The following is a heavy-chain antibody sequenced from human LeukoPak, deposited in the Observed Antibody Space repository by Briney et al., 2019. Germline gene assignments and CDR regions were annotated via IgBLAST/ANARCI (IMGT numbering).Heavy chain of an antibody. J-gene: IGHJ4*02. D-gene: IGHD3-16*01. Sequence: PGGSLRLSCAASGFTFSSYAMSWVRQAPGKGLEWVSAISGSGGSTCYADSVKGRFTISRDNSKNTLYLQMNSLRAEDTAVYYCAKGGGKTYYFDYWGQGTLVTVSS. V-gene: IGHV3-23*01. CDR3: AKGGGKTYYFDY. CDR1: GFTFSSYA. CDR2: ISGSGGST.